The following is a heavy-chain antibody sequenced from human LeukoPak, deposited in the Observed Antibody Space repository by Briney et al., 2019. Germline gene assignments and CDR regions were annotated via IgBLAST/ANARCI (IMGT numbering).Heavy chain of an antibody. CDR1: DDSITMYY. CDR2: IYYSGST. CDR3: ARGESIVGASFDY. D-gene: IGHD1-26*01. V-gene: IGHV4-38-2*02. Sequence: TPSETLSLTCSVSDDSITMYYWTWIRQPPGKGLEWIGSIYYSGSTYYNPSLKSRVTISVDTPKNQFSLKLSSVTAADTAVYYCARGESIVGASFDYWGQGTLVTVSS. J-gene: IGHJ4*02.